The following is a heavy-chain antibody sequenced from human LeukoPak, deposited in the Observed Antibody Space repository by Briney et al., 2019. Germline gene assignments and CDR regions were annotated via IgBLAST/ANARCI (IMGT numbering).Heavy chain of an antibody. Sequence: GGSLRLSCAASGFTFSSYWMSWVRQAPGKGLEWVANIKQDGSEKYYVDSVKGRFTISRDNAKNSLYLQMNSLRAEDTAVYYCAKDNAIFGVVTTFVDYWGQGTLVTVSS. CDR1: GFTFSSYW. CDR2: IKQDGSEK. J-gene: IGHJ4*02. V-gene: IGHV3-7*01. D-gene: IGHD3-3*01. CDR3: AKDNAIFGVVTTFVDY.